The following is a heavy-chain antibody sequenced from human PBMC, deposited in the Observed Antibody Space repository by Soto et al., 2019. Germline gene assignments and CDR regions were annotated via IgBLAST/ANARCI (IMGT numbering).Heavy chain of an antibody. V-gene: IGHV3-33*01. J-gene: IGHJ3*02. CDR3: AREGTTYGDYVFAFDI. CDR1: GFTFSSYG. Sequence: GGSLRLSCAASGFTFSSYGMHWVRQAPGKGLEWVAVIWYDGSNKYYADSVKGRFTISRDNSKNTLYLQMNSLRAEDTAVYYCAREGTTYGDYVFAFDIWGQGTMVTVSS. D-gene: IGHD4-17*01. CDR2: IWYDGSNK.